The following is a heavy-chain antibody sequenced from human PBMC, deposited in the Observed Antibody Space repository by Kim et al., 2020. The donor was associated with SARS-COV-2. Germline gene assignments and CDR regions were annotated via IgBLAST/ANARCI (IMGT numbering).Heavy chain of an antibody. CDR3: ARSKIYSPEPFDP. CDR1: GFTLTSYA. CDR2: ISGAGDAT. Sequence: GGSLRLSCVASGFTLTSYAMTWVRQAPGKALEWVSVISGAGDATHYADSVKGRFTISSDSSENTVYLQMSSLRVDDTAVYYCARSKIYSPEPFDPWGQGTLVTVSS. V-gene: IGHV3-23*01. D-gene: IGHD5-12*01. J-gene: IGHJ5*02.